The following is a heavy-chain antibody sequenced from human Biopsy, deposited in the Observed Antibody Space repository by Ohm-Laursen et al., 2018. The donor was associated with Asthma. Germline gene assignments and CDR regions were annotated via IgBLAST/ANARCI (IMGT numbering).Heavy chain of an antibody. Sequence: SETLSLTCSVSRVSIRSYYWTWIRPPPGKGLEWIGNIHYSGSTYSNPSLKSRVTISVDTSKKQISLRLSSVIAADTAVYYCAGFCSGGNCPDHWGQGTLVTVSS. CDR1: RVSIRSYY. D-gene: IGHD2-15*01. CDR3: AGFCSGGNCPDH. V-gene: IGHV4-59*01. CDR2: IHYSGST. J-gene: IGHJ4*02.